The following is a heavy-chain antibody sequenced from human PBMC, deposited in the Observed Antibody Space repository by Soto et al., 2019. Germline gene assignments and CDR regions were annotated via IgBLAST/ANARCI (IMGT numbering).Heavy chain of an antibody. D-gene: IGHD6-13*01. J-gene: IGHJ2*01. CDR3: ARDRGEYTSSWFWYFSH. CDR1: GASISSFN. CDR2: LNIAGTI. Sequence: LETLSLTCSVSGASISSFNWNWVRQPAGKGPEWVGRLNIAGTINCNPSLKSRITMSMDTSKNQISLHLRSVTAADTAIYYCARDRGEYTSSWFWYFSHWGHGTLVTVSS. V-gene: IGHV4-4*07.